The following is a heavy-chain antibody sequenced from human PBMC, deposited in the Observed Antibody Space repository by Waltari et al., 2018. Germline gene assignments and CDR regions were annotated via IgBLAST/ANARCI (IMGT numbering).Heavy chain of an antibody. Sequence: QVQLVQSGAEVKKPGASVTVSCKASGYTFTSYGISWVRQAPGQGLEWMGWISAYNGNTNYAQKLQGRVTMTTDTSTSTAYMELRSLRSDDTAVYYCARVSEYYYDSSGYYNLADYWGQGTLVTVSS. J-gene: IGHJ4*02. CDR3: ARVSEYYYDSSGYYNLADY. V-gene: IGHV1-18*01. D-gene: IGHD3-22*01. CDR2: ISAYNGNT. CDR1: GYTFTSYG.